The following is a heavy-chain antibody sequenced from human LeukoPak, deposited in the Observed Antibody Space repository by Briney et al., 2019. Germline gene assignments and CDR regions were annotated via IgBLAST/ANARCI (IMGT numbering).Heavy chain of an antibody. J-gene: IGHJ4*02. D-gene: IGHD1-26*01. V-gene: IGHV4-31*03. CDR3: ARAGIGVGATTGFDY. CDR2: IYYSGST. CDR1: GGSISSGGYY. Sequence: SSETLSLTCTVPGGSISSGGYYWSWIRQHPGKGLEWIGYIYYSGSTYYNPSLKSRVTISVDTSKNQFSLKLSSVTAADTAVYYCARAGIGVGATTGFDYWGQGTLVTVSS.